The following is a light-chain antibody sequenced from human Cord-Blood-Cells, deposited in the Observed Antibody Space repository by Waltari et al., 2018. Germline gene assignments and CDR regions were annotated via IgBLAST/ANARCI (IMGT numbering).Light chain of an antibody. CDR3: CSYAGSSTYV. V-gene: IGLV2-23*01. Sequence: QSALTQPAPVSGSPGQSIPISCTGTRSDVWSYNLVSWYQQHPGKAPKLRIYEGSKRPSGVSNRFSGSKSGNTASLTISGLQAEDEADYYCCSYAGSSTYVFGTGTKVTVL. CDR2: EGS. J-gene: IGLJ1*01. CDR1: RSDVWSYNL.